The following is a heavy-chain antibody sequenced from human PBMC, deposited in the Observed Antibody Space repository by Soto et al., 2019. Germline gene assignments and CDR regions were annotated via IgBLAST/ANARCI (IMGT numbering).Heavy chain of an antibody. V-gene: IGHV4-4*01. D-gene: IGHD3-9*01. CDR2: IYHSGST. J-gene: IGHJ5*02. Sequence: QVQLQESGPGLVKPSGTLSLTCAVSGGSISSSNWWSWVRQPPGKGPEWIGGIYHSGSTNYNPSLKSRVTISVDKAKNPFSMKLGSVTASDTAVYCLARCTTIFDSGLYCCFDPWGQGTLVTVSS. CDR1: GGSISSSNW. CDR3: ARCTTIFDSGLYCCFDP.